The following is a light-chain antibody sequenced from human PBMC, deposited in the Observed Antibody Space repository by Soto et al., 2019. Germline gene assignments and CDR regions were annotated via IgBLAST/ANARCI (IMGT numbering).Light chain of an antibody. CDR2: VAS. J-gene: IGKJ4*01. Sequence: EIVLTHSPDTLSLSPGERATLSCRASQSVSSDYLVWYQQKPGQAPRLLIYVASRRATGIPDRFSGGGSGTYFILTIRRLEPEDFAVYYCHRYDNWPLNFGGGTKVDI. CDR3: HRYDNWPLN. V-gene: IGKV3-20*01. CDR1: QSVSSDY.